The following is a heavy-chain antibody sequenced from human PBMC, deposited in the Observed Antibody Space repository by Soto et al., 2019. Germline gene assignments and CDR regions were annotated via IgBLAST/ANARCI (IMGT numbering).Heavy chain of an antibody. Sequence: ASVKVSCKASGYTFTSYDINWVRQATGQGLEWMGWMNPNSGNTGYAQKFQGRVTMTRNTSISTAYMELSSLRSEDTAVYYCARGPVWGSSWYRGFYYYYGMDVWGQGTTVTVSS. CDR2: MNPNSGNT. J-gene: IGHJ6*02. CDR3: ARGPVWGSSWYRGFYYYYGMDV. V-gene: IGHV1-8*01. D-gene: IGHD6-13*01. CDR1: GYTFTSYD.